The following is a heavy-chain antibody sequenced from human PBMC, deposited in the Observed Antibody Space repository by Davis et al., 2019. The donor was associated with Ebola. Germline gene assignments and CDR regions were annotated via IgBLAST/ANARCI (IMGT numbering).Heavy chain of an antibody. J-gene: IGHJ4*02. Sequence: SETLSLTCAVYGGSFSGYYWSWIRQPPGKGLEWIGEINHSGSTNYNPSLKSRVTISVDTSKNQFSLKLSSVTAADTAVYYCARHDTYCSGGSCYLFNWGQGTLVTVSS. V-gene: IGHV4-34*01. CDR2: INHSGST. CDR1: GGSFSGYY. CDR3: ARHDTYCSGGSCYLFN. D-gene: IGHD2-15*01.